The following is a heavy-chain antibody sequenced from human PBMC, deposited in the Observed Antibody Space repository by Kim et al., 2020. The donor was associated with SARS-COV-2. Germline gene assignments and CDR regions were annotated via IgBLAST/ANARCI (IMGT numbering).Heavy chain of an antibody. Sequence: GGSLRLSCAASGFTFSSYAMHWVRQAPGKGLEWVAVISYDGSNKYYADSVKGRFTISRDNSKNTLYLQMNSLRAEDTAVYYCARDLATPADYCSSTSCYLWGSYGMDVWGQGTTVTVSS. V-gene: IGHV3-30*04. J-gene: IGHJ6*02. CDR2: ISYDGSNK. CDR1: GFTFSSYA. CDR3: ARDLATPADYCSSTSCYLWGSYGMDV. D-gene: IGHD2-2*01.